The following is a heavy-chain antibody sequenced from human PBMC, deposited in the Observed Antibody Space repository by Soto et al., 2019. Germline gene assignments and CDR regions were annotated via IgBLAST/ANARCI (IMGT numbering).Heavy chain of an antibody. CDR2: ISTYNGNT. D-gene: IGHD3-22*01. Sequence: QVQLVQSGAEVKKPGASVKVSCKASGYTFITYGVSWVRQAPGQGLDWLGWISTYNGNTRYAERLQGRVTMTTDTTTNTAYRELRNLRSDDTAVYYCARGPTDYYVYSANYLLDYWGQGTLVTVSS. J-gene: IGHJ4*02. CDR3: ARGPTDYYVYSANYLLDY. CDR1: GYTFITYG. V-gene: IGHV1-18*01.